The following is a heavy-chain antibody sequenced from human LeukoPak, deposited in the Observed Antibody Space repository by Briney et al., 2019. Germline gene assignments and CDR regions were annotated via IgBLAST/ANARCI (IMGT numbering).Heavy chain of an antibody. CDR2: IYTSGST. CDR1: DVSISGYY. CDR3: ARGPQDYGGHSDYNDGFDI. Sequence: PSETLSLTCTVSDVSISGYYWSWIRHPAGKGLEWIGRIYTSGSTNYNPSLKSRVTMSVDTSKNHFSLKLSSVTAADTAVYYCARGPQDYGGHSDYNDGFDIWGQGTMVTVSS. V-gene: IGHV4-4*07. D-gene: IGHD4-23*01. J-gene: IGHJ3*02.